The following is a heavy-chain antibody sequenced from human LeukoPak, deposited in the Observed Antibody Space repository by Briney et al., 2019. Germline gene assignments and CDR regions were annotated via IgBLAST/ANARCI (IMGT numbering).Heavy chain of an antibody. D-gene: IGHD2/OR15-2a*01. CDR1: GFTFSSFG. J-gene: IGHJ2*01. Sequence: GRSLRLSCAASGFTFSSFGMHWVRQAPGKGLVGVAVLWYDGSNKYSPDSVQGRFTISRDNSKNTLYLQVNSLRAEDTAVYDCGRDRSMRGWYIDRWGRGTLVSVSS. V-gene: IGHV3-33*01. CDR3: GRDRSMRGWYIDR. CDR2: LWYDGSNK.